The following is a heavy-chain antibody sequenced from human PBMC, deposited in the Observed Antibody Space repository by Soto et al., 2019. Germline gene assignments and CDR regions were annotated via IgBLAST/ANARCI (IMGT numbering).Heavy chain of an antibody. CDR2: IYYCGGT. CDR3: AREWGYAAVDI. V-gene: IGHV4-61*01. CDR1: GNSVSSGSYY. J-gene: IGHJ3*02. Sequence: QVQLQESGPGLVKPSETLSLTCTVSGNSVSSGSYYWSWIRQPPGKGLEWIGYIYYCGGTNYNPSLQSRVTISVDTSKNQVSLKLSSVTAADTAVYYCAREWGYAAVDIWCQGTMVTVSS. D-gene: IGHD2-15*01.